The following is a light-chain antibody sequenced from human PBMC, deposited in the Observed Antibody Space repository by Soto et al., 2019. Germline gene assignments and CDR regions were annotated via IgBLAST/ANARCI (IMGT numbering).Light chain of an antibody. Sequence: QSALTQPASVSGSPGQSITISCTGTSSDVGGYNYVSWYQQHPGKAPKLMIYEVSNRPSAVSNRFSGSKSGNTASLTISGLQAEDEADYYCTSYTSSSTQVFGGATKLTVL. V-gene: IGLV2-14*01. CDR2: EVS. CDR3: TSYTSSSTQV. CDR1: SSDVGGYNY. J-gene: IGLJ3*02.